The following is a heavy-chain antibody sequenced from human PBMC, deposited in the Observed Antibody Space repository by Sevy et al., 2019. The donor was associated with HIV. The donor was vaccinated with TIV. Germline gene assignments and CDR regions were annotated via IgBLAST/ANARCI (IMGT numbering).Heavy chain of an antibody. CDR2: IYTSGST. CDR1: GGSISSYY. CDR3: ARVGGNDYGDYNWFDP. J-gene: IGHJ5*02. Sequence: SETLSLTCTVSGGSISSYYWSWIRQPAGKGLEWIGRIYTSGSTNYNPSLKSRVTMSVDTSKNQFSLKLSSVTAADTAVYYWARVGGNDYGDYNWFDPWGQGTLVTVSS. D-gene: IGHD4-17*01. V-gene: IGHV4-4*07.